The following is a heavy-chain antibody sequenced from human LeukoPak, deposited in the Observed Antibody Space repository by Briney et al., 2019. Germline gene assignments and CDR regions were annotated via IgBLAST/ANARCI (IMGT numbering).Heavy chain of an antibody. CDR2: MNHSGSR. CDR3: ARGRIARLPYFDY. CDR1: GGSFSGFY. Sequence: SETLSLTCAVYGGSFSGFYCSWIRQPPAPGLEWVGVMNHSGSRNYNPALKSGVTISVDTSKSEFSLKLSSVTAADTAVYYCARGRIARLPYFDYWGQGTLVTVSS. V-gene: IGHV4-34*01. D-gene: IGHD5-18*01. J-gene: IGHJ4*02.